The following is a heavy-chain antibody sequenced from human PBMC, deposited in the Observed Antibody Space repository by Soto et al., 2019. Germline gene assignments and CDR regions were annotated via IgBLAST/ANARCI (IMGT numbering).Heavy chain of an antibody. V-gene: IGHV4-4*02. J-gene: IGHJ4*02. CDR1: GTSISSAFW. CDR3: ARVPDY. CDR2: IYHSGTT. Sequence: SETLSLTCVVSGTSISSAFWWTWVREAPGKGLEWIGEIYHSGTTNYNPSLKSRLTISVDKSNNQFSLELTSVTAADTAVYYCARVPDYWGQGTLVTVSS.